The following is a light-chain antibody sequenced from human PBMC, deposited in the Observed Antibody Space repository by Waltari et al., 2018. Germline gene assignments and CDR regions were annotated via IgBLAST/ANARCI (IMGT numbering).Light chain of an antibody. CDR2: LGS. Sequence: DIVMTQSPLSLPVTPGEPASIPCRSSQSLLHRNGYNDLDWYLQKPGQSPQLLIYLGSNRASGVPDRFSGSGSGTDFTLKISRVEAEDVGVYYCMEALQSWTFGQGTKVEIK. V-gene: IGKV2-28*01. J-gene: IGKJ1*01. CDR1: QSLLHRNGYND. CDR3: MEALQSWT.